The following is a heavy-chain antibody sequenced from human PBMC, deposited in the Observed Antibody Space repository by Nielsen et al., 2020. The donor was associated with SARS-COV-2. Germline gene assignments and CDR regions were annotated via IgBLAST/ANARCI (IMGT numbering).Heavy chain of an antibody. V-gene: IGHV3-7*01. D-gene: IGHD2-8*02. J-gene: IGHJ3*01. CDR2: IDPDGSDK. Sequence: GGSLRLSCAASGFTFSSHWMSWVRQVPGKGLEWVADIDPDGSDKVYVDSVKGRFTISRDNAKKSMSLQMNNLRVEDTAVYYCARDWSRAFVVWGQGTMVTVSS. CDR1: GFTFSSHW. CDR3: ARDWSRAFVV.